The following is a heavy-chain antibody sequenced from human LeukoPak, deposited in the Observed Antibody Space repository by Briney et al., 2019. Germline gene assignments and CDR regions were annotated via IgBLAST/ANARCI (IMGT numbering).Heavy chain of an antibody. J-gene: IGHJ4*02. D-gene: IGHD2-8*02. CDR3: ARAWSLDY. CDR1: GFTFSSYW. V-gene: IGHV3-7*03. Sequence: PGGSLRLSCAVSGFTFSSYWMSWDRQAPGKGLEWVANIKQDGSEKYYVDSVKGRFTIFRDNAKNSLYLQMNSLRAEDTAVYYCARAWSLDYWGQGTLVTVSS. CDR2: IKQDGSEK.